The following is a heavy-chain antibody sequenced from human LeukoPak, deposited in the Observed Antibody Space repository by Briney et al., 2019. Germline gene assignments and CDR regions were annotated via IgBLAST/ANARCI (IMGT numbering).Heavy chain of an antibody. CDR1: GYSISSGYF. J-gene: IGHJ5*02. Sequence: SETLSLTCTVSGYSISSGYFWGWIRQPPGKGLEWIGTIYHSGSTYYNASLESRVTISVDTSKNQFSLKLSSVTAADTAVYYCVRGQTTIDPWGQGTLVTVSS. CDR3: VRGQTTIDP. CDR2: IYHSGST. D-gene: IGHD1-7*01. V-gene: IGHV4-38-2*02.